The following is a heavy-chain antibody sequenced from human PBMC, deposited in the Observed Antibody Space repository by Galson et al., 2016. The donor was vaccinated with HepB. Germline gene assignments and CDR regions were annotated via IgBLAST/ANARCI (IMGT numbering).Heavy chain of an antibody. CDR1: EDTFSTYT. J-gene: IGHJ4*02. CDR3: AGGPGYTGTF. V-gene: IGHV1-69*02. Sequence: SCKASEDTFSTYTITWVRQAPGQGLEWMGNVIPMLRISNYAQKFQGRVTITADKSTTTAYMEVTSLTSKDTAVYYCAGGPGYTGTFWGQGTLVTVSP. CDR2: VIPMLRIS. D-gene: IGHD1-26*01.